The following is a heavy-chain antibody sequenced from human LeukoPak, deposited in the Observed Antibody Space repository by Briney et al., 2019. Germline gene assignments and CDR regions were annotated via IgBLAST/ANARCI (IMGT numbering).Heavy chain of an antibody. CDR1: GFTFSTYP. V-gene: IGHV3-53*01. CDR2: IYGGST. J-gene: IGHJ6*03. Sequence: GGSLRLSCAASGFTFSTYPMTWVRQAPGKGLEWVSIIYGGSTYYADSVKGRFTISRDNSKNTVYLQMNSLRAEDTAVYYCARDFEGVHRTTNSYTYYYYMDVWGKGTTVIVSS. D-gene: IGHD2/OR15-2a*01. CDR3: ARDFEGVHRTTNSYTYYYYMDV.